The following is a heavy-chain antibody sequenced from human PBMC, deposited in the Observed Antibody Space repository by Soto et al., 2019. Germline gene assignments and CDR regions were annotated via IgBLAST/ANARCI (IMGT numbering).Heavy chain of an antibody. CDR3: ARQDIVKNPSRGVYFDI. Sequence: GESLKICCKASGYSFARYWIGGVRQMPGKGLEWMGLIYPDDSDTRCSPSFQGQVTISVDKSINTAYLQWSSLKASDSAMYFCARQDIVKNPSRGVYFDIWGQGALVTV. J-gene: IGHJ4*02. V-gene: IGHV5-51*01. CDR1: GYSFARYW. D-gene: IGHD2-15*01. CDR2: IYPDDSDT.